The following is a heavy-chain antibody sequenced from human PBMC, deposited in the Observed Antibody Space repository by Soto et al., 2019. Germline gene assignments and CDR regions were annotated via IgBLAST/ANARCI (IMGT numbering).Heavy chain of an antibody. D-gene: IGHD1-20*01. CDR2: IVVGSGNT. Sequence: PVTVAFTASGFTFTSSALRWVRQARGQRLEWIGWIVVGSGNTNYAQKFQERVTITRDMSTSTAYMELSSLRSEDTAVYYCAAVWDHGDYWGQGTLVTVSS. V-gene: IGHV1-58*01. CDR3: AAVWDHGDY. CDR1: GFTFTSSA. J-gene: IGHJ4*02.